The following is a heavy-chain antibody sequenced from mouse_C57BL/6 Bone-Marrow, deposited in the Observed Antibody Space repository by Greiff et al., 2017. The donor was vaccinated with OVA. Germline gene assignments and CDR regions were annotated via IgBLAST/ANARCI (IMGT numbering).Heavy chain of an antibody. V-gene: IGHV1-69*01. CDR2: IDPSDSYT. D-gene: IGHD1-1*01. CDR1: GYTFTSYW. CDR3: ARNFLYYGSSYWYFDV. J-gene: IGHJ1*03. Sequence: QVQLQQPGAELVMPGASVKLSCKASGYTFTSYWMHWVKQRPGQGLEWIGEIDPSDSYTNYNQKFKGKSTLPVDKSSSTAYMQLSSLTSEDSAVYYCARNFLYYGSSYWYFDVWGTGTTVTVSS.